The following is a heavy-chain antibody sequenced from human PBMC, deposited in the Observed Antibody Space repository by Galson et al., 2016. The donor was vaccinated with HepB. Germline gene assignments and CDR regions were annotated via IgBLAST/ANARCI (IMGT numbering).Heavy chain of an antibody. CDR2: IKQDGSEK. CDR1: GFIFSSYA. V-gene: IGHV3-7*04. CDR3: TRTISATAGID. D-gene: IGHD6-13*01. J-gene: IGHJ4*02. Sequence: SLRLSCAASGFIFSSYAMTWVRQAPGKGLEWLANIKQDGSEKYYVDSVRGRFTISRDNAMNSLYLHMSSLRAEDTALYYCTRTISATAGIDWGQGTLVTVSS.